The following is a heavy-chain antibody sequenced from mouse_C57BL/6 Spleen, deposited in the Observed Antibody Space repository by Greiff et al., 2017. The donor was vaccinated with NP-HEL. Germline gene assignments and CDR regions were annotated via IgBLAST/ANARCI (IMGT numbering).Heavy chain of an antibody. CDR3: ASPYYYGNYYAMDY. J-gene: IGHJ4*01. CDR1: GYTFTSYW. CDR2: IDPSDSYT. Sequence: VQLQQPGAELVRPGTSVKLSCKASGYTFTSYWMHWVKQRPGQGLEWIGVIDPSDSYTNYNQKFKGKATLTVDTSSSTAYMQLSSLTSEDSAVYYCASPYYYGNYYAMDYWGQGTSVTVSS. V-gene: IGHV1-59*01. D-gene: IGHD1-1*01.